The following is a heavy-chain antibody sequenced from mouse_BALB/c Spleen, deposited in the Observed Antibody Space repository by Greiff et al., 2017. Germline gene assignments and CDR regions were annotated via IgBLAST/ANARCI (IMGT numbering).Heavy chain of an antibody. CDR3: ARGNYGRNYAMDY. J-gene: IGHJ4*01. V-gene: IGHV1S137*01. Sequence: VQLQESGAELVRPGVSVKISCKGSGYTFTDYAMHWVKQSHAKSLEWIGVISTYYGDASYNQKFKGKATMTVDKSSSTAYMELARLTSEDSAIYYCARGNYGRNYAMDYWGQGTSVTVSS. D-gene: IGHD1-1*01. CDR2: ISTYYGDA. CDR1: GYTFTDYA.